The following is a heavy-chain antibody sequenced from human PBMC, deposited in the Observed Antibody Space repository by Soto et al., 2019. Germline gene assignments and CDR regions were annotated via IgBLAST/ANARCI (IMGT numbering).Heavy chain of an antibody. V-gene: IGHV6-1*01. J-gene: IGHJ4*02. CDR1: GDSVSSNSAA. D-gene: IGHD2-15*01. CDR3: ARAGRPHCSGGSCYSV. CDR2: TYYRSKWYN. Sequence: PSQTLSLTCAISGDSVSSNSAAWNWIRQSPSRCLEWLGRTYYRSKWYNDYAVSVKSRITINPDTSKNQFSLQLNSVTPEDTAVYYCARAGRPHCSGGSCYSVWGQGTLVTVSS.